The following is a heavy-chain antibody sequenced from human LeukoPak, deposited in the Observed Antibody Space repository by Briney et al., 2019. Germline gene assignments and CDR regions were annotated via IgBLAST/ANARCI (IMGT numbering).Heavy chain of an antibody. V-gene: IGHV4-39*07. CDR2: IYYSGST. Sequence: PSETLSLTCTVSGGSISSSSYYWGWIRQPPGKGLEWIGSIYYSGSTYYNPSLKSRVTISVDTSKNQFSVKLTSVTAADTAVYYCARFDWPRGGITYWGQGALVTVSS. CDR1: GGSISSSSYY. J-gene: IGHJ4*02. CDR3: ARFDWPRGGITY. D-gene: IGHD3-9*01.